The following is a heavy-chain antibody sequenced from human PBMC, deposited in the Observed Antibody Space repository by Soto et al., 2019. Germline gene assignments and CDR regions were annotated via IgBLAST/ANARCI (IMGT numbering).Heavy chain of an antibody. J-gene: IGHJ6*02. CDR1: GYTFTDYG. D-gene: IGHD2-21*02. Sequence: QVQLVQSGAEVKKPGASVRVSCKASGYTFTDYGITWVRQAPGQGLEWMGWISPHKGNSYNAQRLQGRVTMTTDTSTSTAYMELRSLRSDDTAVYYCSREGLRFPMDVWGQGTTVTVSS. CDR2: ISPHKGNS. V-gene: IGHV1-18*01. CDR3: SREGLRFPMDV.